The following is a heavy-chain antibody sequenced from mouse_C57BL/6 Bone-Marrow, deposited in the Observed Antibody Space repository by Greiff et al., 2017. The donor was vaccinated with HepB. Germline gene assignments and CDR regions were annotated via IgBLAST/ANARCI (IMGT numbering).Heavy chain of an antibody. J-gene: IGHJ4*01. CDR3: ARSLGVDY. V-gene: IGHV5-9*01. D-gene: IGHD6-1*01. CDR1: GFTFSSYT. CDR2: ISGGGGNT. Sequence: EVQGVESGGGLVKPGGSLKLSCAASGFTFSSYTMSWVRQTPEKRLEWVATISGGGGNTYYPDSVKGRFTISRDNAKKTLYLQMSSLRSEDTALYYCARSLGVDYWGQGTSVTVSS.